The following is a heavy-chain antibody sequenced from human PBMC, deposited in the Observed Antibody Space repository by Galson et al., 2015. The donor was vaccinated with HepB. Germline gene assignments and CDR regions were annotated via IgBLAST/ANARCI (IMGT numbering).Heavy chain of an antibody. D-gene: IGHD3-10*01. CDR1: GFGFGHYA. CDR3: AKGSDYYGSGTYHNGALYSDH. V-gene: IGHV3-23*01. J-gene: IGHJ4*02. Sequence: SLRLSCAGSGFGFGHYAMSWARQAPGKGLEWLSAISGAGGSTYYANSVRGRFTIARDNSKNTLYLQMNGLRAEVTAVYYCAKGSDYYGSGTYHNGALYSDHWGQGTLVTVSS. CDR2: ISGAGGST.